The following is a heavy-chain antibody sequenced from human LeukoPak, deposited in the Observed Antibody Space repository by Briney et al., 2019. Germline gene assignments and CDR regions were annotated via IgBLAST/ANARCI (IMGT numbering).Heavy chain of an antibody. V-gene: IGHV4-4*07. CDR1: GGSISSYY. D-gene: IGHD3-22*01. J-gene: IGHJ4*02. CDR3: ARSIYDSCGLFDY. CDR2: IYTSGST. Sequence: SVTPSLTCTVSGGSISSYYWSWIRQPAGKGLEWIGRIYTSGSTNYNPSLKSRFTMSVDTSKNQFSLKLSSVLAAGTAVYYCARSIYDSCGLFDYWGQGTLVTVSS.